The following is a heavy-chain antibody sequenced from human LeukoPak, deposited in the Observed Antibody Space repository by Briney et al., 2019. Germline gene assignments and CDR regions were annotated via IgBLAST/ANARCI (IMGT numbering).Heavy chain of an antibody. J-gene: IGHJ4*02. D-gene: IGHD3-10*01. Sequence: PGGSLRLSCAASGFSFSTYWMHWVRQAPGKGLVWVSRISSDGSSTTYADSVQGRFTISRDNAKNSLYLQMNSLRAEDTAVYYCAKNYYGSGSYYSHDYWGQGTLVTVSS. CDR1: GFSFSTYW. CDR3: AKNYYGSGSYYSHDY. CDR2: ISSDGSST. V-gene: IGHV3-74*01.